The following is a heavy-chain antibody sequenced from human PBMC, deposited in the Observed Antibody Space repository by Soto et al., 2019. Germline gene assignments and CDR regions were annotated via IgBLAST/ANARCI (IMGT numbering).Heavy chain of an antibody. V-gene: IGHV6-1*01. Sequence: PSQTLSLTCAISVDSVSSNTASWNWIRQSPSRGLEWLGRTYFRSKWYNDYAVSVKSRIIINPDTSNNQFSLQLNSVTPEDTAVYFCAKGDNLGPKTGYAFDPWGQGIRVTVSS. CDR1: VDSVSSNTAS. CDR3: AKGDNLGPKTGYAFDP. CDR2: TYFRSKWYN. J-gene: IGHJ5*02. D-gene: IGHD5-12*01.